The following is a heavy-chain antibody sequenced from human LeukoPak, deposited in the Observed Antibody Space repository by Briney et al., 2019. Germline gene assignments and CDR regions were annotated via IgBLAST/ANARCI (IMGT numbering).Heavy chain of an antibody. J-gene: IGHJ4*02. CDR1: GGIFSSYA. D-gene: IGHD3-16*01. Sequence: SVNVSFMASGGIFSSYAISWVRQPPGQGVEWVGRIFPTLGIANYSQKFQGRITSTADKSTSTLYMELSSLRSDDTAVYYFARVPLLGSVDPAPDIDYWGQGTLVTVSS. CDR3: ARVPLLGSVDPAPDIDY. V-gene: IGHV1-69*04. CDR2: IFPTLGIA.